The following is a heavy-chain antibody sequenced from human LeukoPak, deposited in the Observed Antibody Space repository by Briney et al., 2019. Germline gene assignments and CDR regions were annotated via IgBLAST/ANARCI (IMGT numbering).Heavy chain of an antibody. D-gene: IGHD6-19*01. CDR1: GFTFSSYA. J-gene: IGHJ6*02. CDR2: ISGSGGST. CDR3: AKDPYSSGWSLYYYGMDV. V-gene: IGHV3-23*01. Sequence: GGSLRLSCAASGFTFSSYAMSWVRQAPGKGLEWVSAISGSGGSTYYADSVKGRFTISRDNSKNTLYLQMNSLRVEDTAVYYCAKDPYSSGWSLYYYGMDVWGQGTTVTVSS.